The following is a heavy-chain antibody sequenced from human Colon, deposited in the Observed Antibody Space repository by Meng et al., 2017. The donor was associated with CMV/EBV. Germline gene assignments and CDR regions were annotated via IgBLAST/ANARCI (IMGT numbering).Heavy chain of an antibody. J-gene: IGHJ4*02. V-gene: IGHV3-48*04. CDR2: MSFGGTTI. CDR1: GFTFSHYW. Sequence: GGSLRLSCEASGFTFSHYWMHWVRQAPGKGLEWVSYMSFGGTTIYYADSVKGRFTISRDNAKNSLYLQMNSLRVEDTAVYYCASNPSFAYYFDHWGQGTLVTVSS. CDR3: ASNPSFAYYFDH.